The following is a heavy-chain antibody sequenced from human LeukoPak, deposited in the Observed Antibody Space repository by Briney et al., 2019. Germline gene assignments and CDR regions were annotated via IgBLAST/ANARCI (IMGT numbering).Heavy chain of an antibody. V-gene: IGHV1-46*01. CDR3: ARENSGYHYYYYYGMDV. CDR1: GYTFTSYY. CDR2: INPSGGST. D-gene: IGHD5-12*01. Sequence: ASVKVSCKASGYTFTSYYMHWVRQAPGQGLEWMGIINPSGGSTSYAQKFQGRVTMTRDTFTSAVYMELSSLRSEDTAVYYCARENSGYHYYYYYGMDVWGKGTTVTVSS. J-gene: IGHJ6*04.